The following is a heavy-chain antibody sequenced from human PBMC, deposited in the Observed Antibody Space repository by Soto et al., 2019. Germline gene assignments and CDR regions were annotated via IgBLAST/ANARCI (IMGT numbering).Heavy chain of an antibody. CDR3: ARGFSSWYHFDY. CDR1: GCTFSSYA. CDR2: IIPIFGTA. D-gene: IGHD6-13*01. J-gene: IGHJ4*02. V-gene: IGHV1-69*12. Sequence: QVQLVQSGAEVKKPGSSVKVSCKASGCTFSSYAISWVRQAPGQGLEWMGGIIPIFGTANYAQKFQGRVTITADESASTAYMELSSLRSEETAVYYCARGFSSWYHFDYWGQGTLVTVSS.